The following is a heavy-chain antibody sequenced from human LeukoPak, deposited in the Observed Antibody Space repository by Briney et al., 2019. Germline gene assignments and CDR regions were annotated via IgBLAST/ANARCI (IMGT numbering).Heavy chain of an antibody. J-gene: IGHJ4*02. V-gene: IGHV3-53*01. CDR2: IYSDNT. CDR3: ARRAGAYSHPYDY. D-gene: IGHD4/OR15-4a*01. CDR1: GFTVSSNS. Sequence: GGSLRLSCAVSGFTVSSNSMSWVRQAPGKGLEWVSFIYSDNTHYSDSVKGRFTISRDNSKNTLYPQMNSLRAEDTAVYYCARRAGAYSHPYDYWGQGTLVTVSS.